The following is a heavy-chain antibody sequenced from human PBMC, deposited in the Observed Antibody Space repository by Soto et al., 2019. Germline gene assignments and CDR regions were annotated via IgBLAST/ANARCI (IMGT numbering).Heavy chain of an antibody. CDR3: TRDRGYSSSWYAPYYYGIDV. D-gene: IGHD6-13*01. J-gene: IGHJ6*02. V-gene: IGHV3-48*03. Sequence: GGSLRLSCAASGFTFSSYEMNWVRQAPGKGLEWVSYISSSGSTIYYADSVKGRFTISRDNAKNSLYLQMNSLRAEDTAVYYCTRDRGYSSSWYAPYYYGIDVWGQGNTVTLSS. CDR2: ISSSGSTI. CDR1: GFTFSSYE.